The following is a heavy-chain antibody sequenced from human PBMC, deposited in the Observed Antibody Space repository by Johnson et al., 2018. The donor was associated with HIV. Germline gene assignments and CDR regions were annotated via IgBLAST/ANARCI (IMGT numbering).Heavy chain of an antibody. D-gene: IGHD2-2*02. CDR3: ASLQDIVVVPAAIGAFDI. CDR2: ISYDGSNK. Sequence: QVQLVESGGGLVQPGRSLRLSCAASGFTFSSYAMHWVRQAPGKGLEWVAVISYDGSNKYYADSVKGRFTISRDNSKNTLYLQMNSLRAEDTAVYYCASLQDIVVVPAAIGAFDIWGQGTMVTVSS. CDR1: GFTFSSYA. J-gene: IGHJ3*02. V-gene: IGHV3-30-3*01.